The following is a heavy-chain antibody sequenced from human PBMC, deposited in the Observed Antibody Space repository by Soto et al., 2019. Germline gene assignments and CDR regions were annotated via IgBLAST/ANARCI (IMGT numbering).Heavy chain of an antibody. CDR3: AKVSRGIGVVPAALN. D-gene: IGHD2-2*01. CDR2: LSAGGTAT. Sequence: GGSLRLSCAASGFIFSSSAMTWVRQAPGKGLEWVSGLSAGGTATYYADSVKGRFTISRDNSKNTLYLQVNSLRVEDTAVYYCAKVSRGIGVVPAALNWGQGTLVTVSS. CDR1: GFIFSSSA. V-gene: IGHV3-23*01. J-gene: IGHJ4*02.